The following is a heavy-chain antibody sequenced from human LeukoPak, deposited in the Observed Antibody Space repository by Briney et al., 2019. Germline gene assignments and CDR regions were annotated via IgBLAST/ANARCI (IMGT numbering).Heavy chain of an antibody. D-gene: IGHD6-13*01. J-gene: IGHJ4*02. Sequence: EGSLRLSCAASGFTFSTYWMSWVRQAPGKGLEWVANIKQDGSEKYYVDSVKGRFTISRDNAKNSLYLQMNSLRAEDTAMYYCARDSAGNDNWGQGTLVTVSS. V-gene: IGHV3-7*01. CDR2: IKQDGSEK. CDR3: ARDSAGNDN. CDR1: GFTFSTYW.